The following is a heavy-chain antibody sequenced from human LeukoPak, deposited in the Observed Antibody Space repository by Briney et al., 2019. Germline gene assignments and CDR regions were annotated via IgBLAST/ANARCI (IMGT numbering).Heavy chain of an antibody. D-gene: IGHD6-19*01. CDR2: ISSSSSYI. CDR1: GFTFSTYS. Sequence: GGSLRLSCAASGFTFSTYSMNWVRQAPGKGLEWVSSISSSSSYIYYVDSVKGRFTISRDNAKNSLFLQMNSLRAEDTAVYYCARISPQGIAVAGVDYWGQGTLVTVSS. V-gene: IGHV3-21*01. J-gene: IGHJ4*02. CDR3: ARISPQGIAVAGVDY.